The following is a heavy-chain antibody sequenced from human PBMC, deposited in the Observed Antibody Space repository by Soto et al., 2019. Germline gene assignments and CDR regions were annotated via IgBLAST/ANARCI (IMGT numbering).Heavy chain of an antibody. J-gene: IGHJ4*02. CDR2: IRNDGKTK. D-gene: IGHD5-12*01. Sequence: QVQLVESGGGVVQPGTSLRLSCAASGFAFSTNGMHWVRQAPGKGLEWVALIRNDGKTKSYAESVKGRFTISRDNSKNPLYLQMDSLRGGDTAVYYCARKPSTVDIADTGDWGQGTLVTVSS. CDR1: GFAFSTNG. V-gene: IGHV3-33*01. CDR3: ARKPSTVDIADTGD.